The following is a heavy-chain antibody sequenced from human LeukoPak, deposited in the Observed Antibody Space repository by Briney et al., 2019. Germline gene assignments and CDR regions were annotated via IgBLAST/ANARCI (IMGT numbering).Heavy chain of an antibody. V-gene: IGHV3-53*01. CDR2: IYSGGST. D-gene: IGHD3-10*01. J-gene: IGHJ4*02. CDR3: AIGAYYFDY. Sequence: GGSLRLSCAPSGFTDCSNYMSWVRQAPGKGLEWVSVIYSGGSTYYADSVKGRFTISRDNSKNTLYLQMNSLRAEDTAVYYCAIGAYYFDYWGQGTLVTVSS. CDR1: GFTDCSNY.